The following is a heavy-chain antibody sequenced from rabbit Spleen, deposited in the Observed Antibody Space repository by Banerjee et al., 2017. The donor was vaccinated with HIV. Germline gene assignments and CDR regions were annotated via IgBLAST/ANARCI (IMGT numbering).Heavy chain of an antibody. J-gene: IGHJ4*01. D-gene: IGHD2-1*01. CDR3: ARDNDSYDDYGDFLVFGL. CDR2: IDPVFGTA. CDR1: GCDFSSYY. Sequence: QLVESGGGLVQPGGSLTLSCKGSGCDFSSYYVSWVRQAPGMGLVWICYIDPVFGTAACACWVNGRFPISSHNARDTLYLQLNNLTAADTATYFCARDNDSYDDYGDFLVFGLWGPGTLVTFS. V-gene: IGHV1S7*01.